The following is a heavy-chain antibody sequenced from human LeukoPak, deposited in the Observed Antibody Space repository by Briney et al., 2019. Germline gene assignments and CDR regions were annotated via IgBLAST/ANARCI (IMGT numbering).Heavy chain of an antibody. D-gene: IGHD3-10*01. Sequence: GESLKISCKGSGYSFTSYWISWVRQMPGEGLEWMGRIDPSDSYTNYSPSFQGHVTISADKSISTAYLQWSSLKASDTAMYYCARHELLWFGESPQAFDIWGQGTMVTVSS. CDR3: ARHELLWFGESPQAFDI. J-gene: IGHJ3*02. CDR1: GYSFTSYW. CDR2: IDPSDSYT. V-gene: IGHV5-10-1*01.